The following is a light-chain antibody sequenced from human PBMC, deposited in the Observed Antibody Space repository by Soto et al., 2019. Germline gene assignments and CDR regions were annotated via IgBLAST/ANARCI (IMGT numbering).Light chain of an antibody. CDR2: EVS. J-gene: IGLJ1*01. V-gene: IGLV2-14*01. CDR3: SSYTSSSTYV. Sequence: QSALTQPASVSASPGQSITISCTGTSSDVGGYKFVSWYQHHPGKAPKLMIYEVSNRPSGVSNRFSGSKSGNTASLTISGLQAEDEADYYCSSYTSSSTYVFGTGTKLTGL. CDR1: SSDVGGYKF.